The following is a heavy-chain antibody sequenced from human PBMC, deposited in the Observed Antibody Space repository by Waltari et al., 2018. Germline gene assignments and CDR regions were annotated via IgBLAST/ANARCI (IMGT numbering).Heavy chain of an antibody. V-gene: IGHV3-49*03. J-gene: IGHJ5*02. D-gene: IGHD4-17*01. CDR3: TRDRYRDYGDYTAWFDP. CDR2: IRSKAYGGTT. Sequence: EVQLVESGGGLVQPGRSLRLSCTASGFTFGDYAMSWFRQAPGKGLEWVGFIRSKAYGGTTEYAASVKGRFTISRDDSKSIAYLQMNSLKTEDTAVYYCTRDRYRDYGDYTAWFDPWGQGTLVTVSS. CDR1: GFTFGDYA.